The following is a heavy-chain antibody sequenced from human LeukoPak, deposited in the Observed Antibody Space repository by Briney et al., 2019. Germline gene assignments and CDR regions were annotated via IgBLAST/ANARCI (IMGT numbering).Heavy chain of an antibody. CDR3: ARGPNYYDSSGYYSEY. CDR1: GFTFSSYS. CDR2: TSSSSGYI. D-gene: IGHD3-22*01. J-gene: IGHJ4*02. V-gene: IGHV3-21*01. Sequence: GGSLRLSCAASGFTFSSYSMNWVRQAPGKGLEWVSSTSSSSGYIFDADSVKGRFTISRDNAKNSLYLQMNSLRAEDTAVYYCARGPNYYDSSGYYSEYWGQGTLVTVSS.